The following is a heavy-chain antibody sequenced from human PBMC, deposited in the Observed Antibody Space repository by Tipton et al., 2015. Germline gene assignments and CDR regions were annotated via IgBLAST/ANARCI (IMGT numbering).Heavy chain of an antibody. CDR2: MHHSGDA. CDR1: AYSISSDYY. J-gene: IGHJ4*02. Sequence: PGLVKPSETLSLTCAVSAYSISSDYYWGWIRQPPGKGLEWIGSMHHSGDAYYNPPLTSRVSISVDASKNQFSLKLTSVTAADTAFYFCGRGDDSTAMATGFDYWGQGALVTVSS. CDR3: GRGDDSTAMATGFDY. V-gene: IGHV4-38-2*01. D-gene: IGHD5-18*01.